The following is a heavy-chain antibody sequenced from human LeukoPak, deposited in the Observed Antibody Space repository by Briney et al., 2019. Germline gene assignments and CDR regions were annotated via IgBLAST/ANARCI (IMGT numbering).Heavy chain of an antibody. V-gene: IGHV3-23*01. J-gene: IGHJ4*02. Sequence: GGSLRLSCAASGFTFSSYAMSWVRQAPGKGLERVSAITSGGGVTYYADSVKGRVTISRDNSKNTLYLQMNSLRAEDTAVYYCARRRGATGGRDFDYWGQGTLVTVSS. CDR1: GFTFSSYA. CDR2: ITSGGGVT. CDR3: ARRRGATGGRDFDY. D-gene: IGHD1-26*01.